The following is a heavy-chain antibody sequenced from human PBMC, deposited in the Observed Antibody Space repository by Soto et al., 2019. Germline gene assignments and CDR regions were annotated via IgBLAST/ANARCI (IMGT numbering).Heavy chain of an antibody. CDR2: ISGSGGST. D-gene: IGHD3-22*01. V-gene: IGHV3-23*01. CDR3: AKPKGSGYCFDC. J-gene: IGHJ4*02. CDR1: GFTFSSYA. Sequence: VGSLRLSCAASGFTFSSYAMSWVRQAPGKGLEWVSAISGSGGSTYYADSVKGRFTISRDNSKNTLYLQMNSLRAEDTAVYYCAKPKGSGYCFDCWGQGTLVTVSS.